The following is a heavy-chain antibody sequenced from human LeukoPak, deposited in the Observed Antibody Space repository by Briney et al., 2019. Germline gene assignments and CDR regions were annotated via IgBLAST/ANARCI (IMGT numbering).Heavy chain of an antibody. J-gene: IGHJ3*02. Sequence: PSETLSLTCTVSGGSISSSSYYWGWIRQPPGKGLEWIGSIYYSGSTYCNPSLKSRVTISVDTSKNQFSLKLSSVTAADTAVYYCARGRRAARQPDAFDIWGQGTMVTVSS. CDR2: IYYSGST. CDR1: GGSISSSSYY. V-gene: IGHV4-39*01. D-gene: IGHD6-6*01. CDR3: ARGRRAARQPDAFDI.